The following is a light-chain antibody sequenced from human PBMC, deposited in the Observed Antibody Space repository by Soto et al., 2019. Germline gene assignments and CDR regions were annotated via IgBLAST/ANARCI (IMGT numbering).Light chain of an antibody. CDR2: SND. CDR1: GSNIGSNT. V-gene: IGLV1-44*01. J-gene: IGLJ1*01. Sequence: QTVVTQPPSASGTPGQRVTISCSGSGSNIGSNTVNWYQQLPGTAPKLLIYSNDHRPSGVPGRFSGSKSGTSASLAISGLRSEDEAEYYCAAWDDSLNAYVVGTGTKVTVL. CDR3: AAWDDSLNAYV.